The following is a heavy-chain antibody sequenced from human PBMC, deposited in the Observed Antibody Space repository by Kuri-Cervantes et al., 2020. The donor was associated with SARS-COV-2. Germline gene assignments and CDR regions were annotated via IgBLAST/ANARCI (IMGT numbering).Heavy chain of an antibody. CDR2: IYYDGRT. CDR1: GGSISSGGYY. Sequence: LRLSCTVSGGSISSGGYYWGWIRQPPGKGLEFIGTIYYDGRTYYNTSLKSRVTISVDTSKNQFSLKLSSVTAADTAVYYCARHDYWGQGTLVTVSS. V-gene: IGHV4-39*01. CDR3: ARHDY. J-gene: IGHJ4*02.